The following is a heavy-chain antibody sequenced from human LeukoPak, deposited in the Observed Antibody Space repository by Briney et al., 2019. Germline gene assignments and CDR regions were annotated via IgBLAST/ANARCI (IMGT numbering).Heavy chain of an antibody. CDR3: ARVNPVDTAMVNFDY. CDR2: INHSGST. D-gene: IGHD5-18*01. V-gene: IGHV4-34*01. CDR1: GGSFSGYY. Sequence: KTSETLSLTCAVYGGSFSGYYWSWIRQPPGKGLEWIGEINHSGSTNYNPSLKSRVTISVDTSKNQFSLKLSSVTAADTAVYYCARVNPVDTAMVNFDYWGQGTLVTVSS. J-gene: IGHJ4*02.